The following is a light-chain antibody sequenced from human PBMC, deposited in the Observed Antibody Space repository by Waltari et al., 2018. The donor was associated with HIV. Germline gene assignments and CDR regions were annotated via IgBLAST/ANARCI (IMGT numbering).Light chain of an antibody. V-gene: IGKV1-39*01. CDR3: KQSYSTPRT. CDR2: AAS. CDR1: QTISSY. Sequence: DIQMTQSPSSLSASVGDRVTIACRASQTISSYLNWYQQKPGKAPELLIYAASSLQSGVPSRFSGSGSGTDFTLTISSLQPEDFATYYCKQSYSTPRTFGQGTKVATK. J-gene: IGKJ1*01.